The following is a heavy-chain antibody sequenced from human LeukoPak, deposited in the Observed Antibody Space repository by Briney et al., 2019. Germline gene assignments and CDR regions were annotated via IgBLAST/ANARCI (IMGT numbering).Heavy chain of an antibody. Sequence: GGSLRLSCVASGFSVTNNYMNWVRQAPGKGLEWVSVFYRDGGIYYADSVKGRFTISRDNSKNMAYLQMNNLRDEGTAVYYCAMGTFGDPLALWGQGTLVTVSS. J-gene: IGHJ4*02. V-gene: IGHV3-66*01. D-gene: IGHD3-10*01. CDR3: AMGTFGDPLAL. CDR2: FYRDGGI. CDR1: GFSVTNNY.